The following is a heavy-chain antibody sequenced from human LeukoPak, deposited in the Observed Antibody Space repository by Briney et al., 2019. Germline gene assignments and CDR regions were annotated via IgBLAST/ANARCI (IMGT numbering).Heavy chain of an antibody. J-gene: IGHJ5*02. D-gene: IGHD5-12*01. V-gene: IGHV5-51*04. Sequence: GESLKIPCKGSGYRFTNSWIGWVRQMSGKVPEWMGIIYPADSDTRYSPSFQGQVTISADKPISTAYLQWSSLEASDTAMYYCARVTYSGYVGFDPWGQGTLVTVSS. CDR2: IYPADSDT. CDR3: ARVTYSGYVGFDP. CDR1: GYRFTNSW.